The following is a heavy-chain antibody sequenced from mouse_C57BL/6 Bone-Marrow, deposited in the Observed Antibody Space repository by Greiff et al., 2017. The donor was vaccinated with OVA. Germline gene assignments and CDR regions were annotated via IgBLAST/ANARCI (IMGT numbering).Heavy chain of an antibody. D-gene: IGHD2-5*01. CDR1: GFTFSSYA. J-gene: IGHJ2*01. V-gene: IGHV5-4*01. Sequence: DVHLVESGGGLVKPGGSLKLSCAASGFTFSSYAMSWVRQTPEKRLEWVATISDGGGYTYYPDNVKGRFTISTDNAKNNQYRQMSHLKSEDTAMYDCERENDSNYKPFDYWGQGTTLTVSS. CDR2: ISDGGGYT. CDR3: ERENDSNYKPFDY.